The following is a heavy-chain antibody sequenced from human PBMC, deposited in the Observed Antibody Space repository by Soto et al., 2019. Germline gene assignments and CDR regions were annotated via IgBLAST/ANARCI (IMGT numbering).Heavy chain of an antibody. CDR1: GFTFSSYG. V-gene: IGHV3-33*01. Sequence: GGSLRFSCAASGFTFSSYGMHWVRQAPGKGLEWVAVIWYDGSNKYYADSVKGRFTISRDNSKNTLYLQMNSLRAEDTAVYYCARDGYSSSWYLINWFDPWGQGTLVTVSS. J-gene: IGHJ5*02. CDR3: ARDGYSSSWYLINWFDP. CDR2: IWYDGSNK. D-gene: IGHD6-13*01.